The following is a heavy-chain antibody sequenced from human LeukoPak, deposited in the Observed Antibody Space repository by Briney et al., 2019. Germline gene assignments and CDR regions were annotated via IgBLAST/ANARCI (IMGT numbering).Heavy chain of an antibody. CDR2: ITPILGIA. Sequence: SVKVSCKASGGTFSSYAISWVRQAPGQGLEWMGRITPILGIANYAQKFQGRVTITADKSTSTAYMELSSLRSEDTAVYYCARVGNGYAWGQGTLVTVSS. J-gene: IGHJ5*02. D-gene: IGHD5-18*01. V-gene: IGHV1-69*04. CDR3: ARVGNGYA. CDR1: GGTFSSYA.